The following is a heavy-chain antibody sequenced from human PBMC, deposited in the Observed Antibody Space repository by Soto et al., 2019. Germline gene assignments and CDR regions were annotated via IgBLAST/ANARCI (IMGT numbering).Heavy chain of an antibody. D-gene: IGHD6-6*01. V-gene: IGHV1-18*04. CDR3: ARTLPKARRGLYWFDP. Sequence: VASVKVSCKASGYTFTSYGISWVRQAPGQGLEWMGWISAYNGNTNYAQKLQGRVTMTTDTSTSTAYMELRSLRSDDTAVYYCARTLPKARRGLYWFDPWGQGTLVTVSS. CDR2: ISAYNGNT. CDR1: GYTFTSYG. J-gene: IGHJ5*02.